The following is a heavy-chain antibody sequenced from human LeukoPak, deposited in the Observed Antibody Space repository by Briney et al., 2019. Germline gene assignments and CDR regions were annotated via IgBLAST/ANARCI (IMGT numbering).Heavy chain of an antibody. D-gene: IGHD3-16*01. CDR2: IKPNSDGT. CDR3: ASAESHDYGET. CDR1: GYTFAGYY. V-gene: IGHV1-2*02. J-gene: IGHJ4*02. Sequence: ASVKVSCKASGYTFAGYYIHWVRQAPGQGLEWMGWIKPNSDGTQFAQKFRGRVTMARDTSLSTAYMELSRLRSDDTAMYYCASAESHDYGETWGQGTLVTVSS.